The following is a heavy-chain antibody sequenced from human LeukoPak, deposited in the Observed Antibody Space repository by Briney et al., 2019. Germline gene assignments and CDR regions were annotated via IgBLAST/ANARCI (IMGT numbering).Heavy chain of an antibody. J-gene: IGHJ4*02. D-gene: IGHD1-26*01. CDR1: GGSISSTNW. V-gene: IGHV4-4*02. CDR2: ISLTGRT. Sequence: PSETLSLTCGVSGGSISSTNWLSWVRQPPGPGLECIGEISLTGRTNYNPSLHGRVPMSLDESRNHPSLSLTSGTAADTAIYYCSRESGAFCPFGYWGQGTLVIVPP. CDR3: SRESGAFCPFGY.